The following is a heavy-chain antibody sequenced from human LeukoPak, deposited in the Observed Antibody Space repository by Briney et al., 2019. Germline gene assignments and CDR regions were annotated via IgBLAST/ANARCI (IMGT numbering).Heavy chain of an antibody. CDR3: ARAYGDYVWYFDY. Sequence: PGGSLRLSCAASGFTFSTYGMHWVRQAPGKGLEWVAFIRYDGSNKYYADSVKGRFTIYRDNSKNTLYLQMNSLRAEDTAVYYCARAYGDYVWYFDYWGQGTLVTVSS. CDR1: GFTFSTYG. CDR2: IRYDGSNK. J-gene: IGHJ4*02. D-gene: IGHD4-17*01. V-gene: IGHV3-30*02.